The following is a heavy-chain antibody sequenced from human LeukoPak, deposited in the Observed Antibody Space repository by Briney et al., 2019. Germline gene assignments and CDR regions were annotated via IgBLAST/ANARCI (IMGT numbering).Heavy chain of an antibody. CDR2: IKQDGGDE. CDR3: VRGHGAFDI. Sequence: GGSLRLSCAASGFTFSSYRMNWVRQAPGKGLEWVANIKQDGGDEYYVDSVKGRFTISRDNAKNSLFVQMNSLRAEDTAVYYCVRGHGAFDIWGQGTMVSVSS. CDR1: GFTFSSYR. V-gene: IGHV3-7*04. J-gene: IGHJ3*02.